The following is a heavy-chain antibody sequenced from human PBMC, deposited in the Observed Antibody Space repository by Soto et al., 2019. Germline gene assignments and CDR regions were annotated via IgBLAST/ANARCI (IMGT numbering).Heavy chain of an antibody. CDR3: ARSDHCRSTSCYTRNFDY. J-gene: IGHJ4*02. V-gene: IGHV4-59*01. D-gene: IGHD2-2*02. CDR1: GGSISSYY. CDR2: VYNSGST. Sequence: SETLSLTCTVSGGSISSYYWSWIRQPPGKGLEWIGYVYNSGSTNYNPSLESRVTISVDTSKNQFSLKLTAVTAVDTAVYYCARSDHCRSTSCYTRNFDYWGQGTLVTVSS.